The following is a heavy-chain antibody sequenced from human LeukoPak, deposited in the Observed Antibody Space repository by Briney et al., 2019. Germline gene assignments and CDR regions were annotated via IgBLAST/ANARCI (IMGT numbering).Heavy chain of an antibody. J-gene: IGHJ6*03. CDR3: ARTTRGGYYYYYMDV. CDR1: GGSISSSSYY. D-gene: IGHD1-26*01. V-gene: IGHV4-39*01. Sequence: ETLSLTCTVSGGSISSSSYYWGWIRQPPGKGLEWIGSIYYSGSTYYNPSLKSRVTISVDTSKNQFSLKLSPVTAADTAVYYCARTTRGGYYYYYMDVWGKGTTVTVSS. CDR2: IYYSGST.